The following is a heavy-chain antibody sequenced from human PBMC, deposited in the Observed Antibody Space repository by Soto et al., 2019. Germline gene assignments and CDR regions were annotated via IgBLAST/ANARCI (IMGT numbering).Heavy chain of an antibody. Sequence: SETLSLTCTVSGGSISSSSYYWGWIRQPPGKGLEWIGSIYYSGSTYYNPSLKSRVTISVDTSKNQFSLKLSSVTAADTAVYYCAALAYCGGDCYHPFDYWGQGTLVTVSS. J-gene: IGHJ4*02. CDR1: GGSISSSSYY. D-gene: IGHD2-21*02. CDR2: IYYSGST. V-gene: IGHV4-39*01. CDR3: AALAYCGGDCYHPFDY.